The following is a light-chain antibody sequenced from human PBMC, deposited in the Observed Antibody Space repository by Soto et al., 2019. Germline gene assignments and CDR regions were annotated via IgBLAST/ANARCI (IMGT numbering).Light chain of an antibody. CDR3: QQYGRSLT. Sequence: DIQLTQSPSFLSASVGDRVTITCRASQGISSYLAWYQQKPGKAPKLLIYAASTLQSGVPSRFSGSGSGTEFTLTISRLEPEDFAMYYCQQYGRSLTFGGGTKVEIK. CDR1: QGISSY. V-gene: IGKV1-9*01. CDR2: AAS. J-gene: IGKJ4*01.